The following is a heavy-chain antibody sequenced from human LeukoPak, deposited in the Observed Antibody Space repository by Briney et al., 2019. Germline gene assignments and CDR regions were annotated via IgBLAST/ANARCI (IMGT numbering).Heavy chain of an antibody. CDR3: ARFKYGDYLDY. D-gene: IGHD4-17*01. J-gene: IGHJ4*02. CDR1: GFTFSSYW. Sequence: GGSLRLSCAASGFTFSSYWMSWVRQAPGKGREWVANIKQDGSEKYYVDSVKGRFTISRDNAKNSLYLQMNSLRAEDTAVYYCARFKYGDYLDYWGQGTLVTVSS. V-gene: IGHV3-7*01. CDR2: IKQDGSEK.